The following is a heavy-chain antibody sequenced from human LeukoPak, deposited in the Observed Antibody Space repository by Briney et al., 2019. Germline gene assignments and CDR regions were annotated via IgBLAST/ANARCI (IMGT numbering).Heavy chain of an antibody. CDR2: ISWNSGSI. V-gene: IGHV3-9*01. J-gene: IGHJ4*02. CDR1: GFTFDDYA. Sequence: GRSLRLSCAASGFTFDDYAMHWVRQAPGKGLEWVSGISWNSGSIGYADSVKGRFTISRDNAKNTVFLQMNSLRVEDTAVYYCGSVFDYWGQGALVTVSS. CDR3: GSVFDY.